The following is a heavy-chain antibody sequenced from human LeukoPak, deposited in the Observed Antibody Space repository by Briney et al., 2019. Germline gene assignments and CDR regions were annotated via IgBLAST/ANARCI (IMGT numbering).Heavy chain of an antibody. CDR2: IYYSGNT. J-gene: IGHJ4*02. Sequence: PSETLSLTCAVYGGSFSGYYWSWIRQPPGKGLEWIGYIYYSGNTNYNPSLKSRVTISVDTSKNQFSLKLSSVTAADTAVYYCARKRGYCSGGSCYWRFDYWGQGTLVTVSS. CDR3: ARKRGYCSGGSCYWRFDY. D-gene: IGHD2-15*01. V-gene: IGHV4-59*01. CDR1: GGSFSGYY.